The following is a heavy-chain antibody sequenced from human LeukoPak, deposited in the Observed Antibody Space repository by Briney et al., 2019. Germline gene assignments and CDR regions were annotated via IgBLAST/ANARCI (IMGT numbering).Heavy chain of an antibody. CDR1: GFTFSSYG. Sequence: GGSLRLSCAASGFTFSSYGMHWVRQAPGEGLEWVAVISYDGSNKYYADSVKGRFTISRDNSKNTLYLQMNSLRAEDTAVYYCAKDHVGSSWSRYYYGMDVWGQGTTVTVSS. V-gene: IGHV3-30*18. J-gene: IGHJ6*02. CDR3: AKDHVGSSWSRYYYGMDV. CDR2: ISYDGSNK. D-gene: IGHD6-13*01.